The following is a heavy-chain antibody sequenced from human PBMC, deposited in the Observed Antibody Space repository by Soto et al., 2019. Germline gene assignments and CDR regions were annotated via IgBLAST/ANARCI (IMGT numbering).Heavy chain of an antibody. Sequence: SETLSLTCTVSGGSISSYYWSWIRQPPGKGLEWIGYIYYSGSTNYNPSLKSRVTISVDTSKNQFSPKLSSVTAADTAVYYCASRGYSYGFSLGMDVWGQGTTVTVSS. CDR3: ASRGYSYGFSLGMDV. V-gene: IGHV4-59*12. D-gene: IGHD5-18*01. J-gene: IGHJ6*02. CDR2: IYYSGST. CDR1: GGSISSYY.